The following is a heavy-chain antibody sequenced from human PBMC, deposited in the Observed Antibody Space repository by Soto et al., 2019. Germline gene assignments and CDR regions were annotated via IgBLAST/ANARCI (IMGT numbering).Heavy chain of an antibody. CDR2: INHSGST. J-gene: IGHJ4*02. D-gene: IGHD4-17*01. V-gene: IGHV4-34*01. Sequence: QVQLQQWGAGLLKPSETLSLTCAVYGGSFSGYYWSWIRQPPGKGLEWIGEINHSGSTNYNPSLKSRVTISVHTSKNQFSLKLSSVTAADTAVYYCASGLYGDYVFDYWGQGTLVTVSS. CDR1: GGSFSGYY. CDR3: ASGLYGDYVFDY.